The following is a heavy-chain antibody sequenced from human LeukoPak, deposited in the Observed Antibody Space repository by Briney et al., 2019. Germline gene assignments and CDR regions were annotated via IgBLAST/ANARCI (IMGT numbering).Heavy chain of an antibody. Sequence: QTGGSLRLSCAASGFIVSNYYMNWARQAPGKGLECVSVIYNGGATYYADSVKGRFTISRDNSKNTLYLQMNGLRAEDTAVYFCAREFGSGTFDWGQGTLVTVSS. V-gene: IGHV3-53*01. CDR2: IYNGGAT. CDR3: AREFGSGTFD. CDR1: GFIVSNYY. D-gene: IGHD2-2*01. J-gene: IGHJ4*02.